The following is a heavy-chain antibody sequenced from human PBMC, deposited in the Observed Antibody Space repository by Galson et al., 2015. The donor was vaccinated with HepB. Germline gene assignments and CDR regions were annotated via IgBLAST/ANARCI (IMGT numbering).Heavy chain of an antibody. D-gene: IGHD3-16*01. J-gene: IGHJ4*02. CDR2: INSDGSRT. CDR1: GFTFSSHW. V-gene: IGHV3-74*01. CDR3: ARGLEGESSVGLDY. Sequence: SLRLSCAASGFTFSSHWMYWVRQAPGKGLVWVSRINSDGSRTNYADSVKGRFTISRNNAKNTLSLQMTSLRAEDTSVYYCARGLEGESSVGLDYWGQVALVTVSS.